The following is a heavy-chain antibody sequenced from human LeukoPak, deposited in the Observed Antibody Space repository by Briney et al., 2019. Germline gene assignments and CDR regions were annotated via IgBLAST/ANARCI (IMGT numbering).Heavy chain of an antibody. CDR1: GGSISSGLYS. D-gene: IGHD3-3*01. J-gene: IGHJ6*02. V-gene: IGHV4-30-2*01. Sequence: SETLSLTCDVSGGSISSGLYSWSWIRQPLGKGLEWIGYIYHTGSTYYNPSLKSRVTISVDTSKNQFSLRLSSVTAADTAVYYCARDDGFFGVVPPPKYYYGMDVWGQGTTVTVSS. CDR2: IYHTGST. CDR3: ARDDGFFGVVPPPKYYYGMDV.